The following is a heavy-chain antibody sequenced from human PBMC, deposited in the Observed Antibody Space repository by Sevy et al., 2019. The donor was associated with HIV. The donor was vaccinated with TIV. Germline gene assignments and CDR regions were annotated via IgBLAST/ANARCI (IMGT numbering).Heavy chain of an antibody. CDR1: GYTFSDSGYY. CDR3: ARNVGDYVFRYFDL. J-gene: IGHJ2*01. D-gene: IGHD4-17*01. Sequence: ASVKVSCKASGYTFSDSGYYVHWVRQAPGQGLEWMGWINPKSGATNYAQKFQGRVTMTRDTSVSTANMELNRLTSDETAVYYCARNVGDYVFRYFDLWGRGTLVTVSS. CDR2: INPKSGAT. V-gene: IGHV1-2*02.